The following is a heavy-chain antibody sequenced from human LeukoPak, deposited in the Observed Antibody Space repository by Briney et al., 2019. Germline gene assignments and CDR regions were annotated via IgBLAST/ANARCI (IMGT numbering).Heavy chain of an antibody. D-gene: IGHD6-13*01. CDR2: IYYRGST. Sequence: KPSETLSLTCTVSGGSISSSSYYWGWIRQPPGKGLEWIGYIYYRGSTNYNPSLKSRVTMSLDTSKNHFSLKLNSVTAADTAVYYCARHRGSAWSSDHPRFDYWGQGTLVTVSS. J-gene: IGHJ4*02. CDR1: GGSISSSSYY. V-gene: IGHV4-61*05. CDR3: ARHRGSAWSSDHPRFDY.